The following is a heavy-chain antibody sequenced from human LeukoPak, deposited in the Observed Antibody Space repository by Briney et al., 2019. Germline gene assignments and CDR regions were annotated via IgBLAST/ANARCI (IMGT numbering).Heavy chain of an antibody. D-gene: IGHD3-22*01. CDR2: ISGSGGST. V-gene: IGHV3-23*01. J-gene: IGHJ4*02. CDR1: GFAFSSYA. CDR3: VTRTYDSSDYYPEAY. Sequence: GGSLRLSCAASGFAFSSYAMSWVRQAPGKGLEWVSDISGSGGSTYYADSVKGRFTISRDNSKYTLYLQMNRLRAEDTAVYYCVTRTYDSSDYYPEAYWGQGTLVTVSS.